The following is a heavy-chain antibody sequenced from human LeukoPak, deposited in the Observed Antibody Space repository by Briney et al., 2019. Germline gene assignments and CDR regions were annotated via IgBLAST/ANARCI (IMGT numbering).Heavy chain of an antibody. Sequence: GGTLRLSCVASGFTFVSYGMSWVRQAPGKGLEWVSAISGSGGSTYYADSVKGRFTISRDNSKNTVYLQMNSLRAEDTAVYYCAKSGGIAAAGFGYWGQGTLVTVSS. CDR2: ISGSGGST. D-gene: IGHD6-13*01. CDR1: GFTFVSYG. J-gene: IGHJ4*02. V-gene: IGHV3-23*01. CDR3: AKSGGIAAAGFGY.